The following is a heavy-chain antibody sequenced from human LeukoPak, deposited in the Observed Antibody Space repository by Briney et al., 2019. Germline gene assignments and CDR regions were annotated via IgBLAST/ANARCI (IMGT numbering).Heavy chain of an antibody. CDR2: ISGSGGTT. CDR3: ATDYYDRSGDYTVDY. CDR1: GFTFSSYW. D-gene: IGHD3-22*01. Sequence: GGSLRLSCAASGFTFSSYWMSWVRQAPGKGLEWVSVISGSGGTTHYADSVKGRLTISRDNSKNTVFLQMNSLRAEDTAVYYCATDYYDRSGDYTVDYWGQGTLVTVSS. J-gene: IGHJ4*02. V-gene: IGHV3-23*01.